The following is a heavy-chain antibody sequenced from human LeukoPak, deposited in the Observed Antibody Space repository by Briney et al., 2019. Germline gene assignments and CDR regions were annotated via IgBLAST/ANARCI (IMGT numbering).Heavy chain of an antibody. CDR2: IRYDGSNK. D-gene: IGHD5-24*01. J-gene: IGHJ4*02. Sequence: GGSLRLSCAASGFTFSDYYMSWVRQAPGKGLEWVAFIRYDGSNKYYADSVKGRFTISRDNSKNTLYLQMNSLRAEDTAVYYCAKDLEAYFDYWGQGTLVTVSS. CDR3: AKDLEAYFDY. CDR1: GFTFSDYY. V-gene: IGHV3-30*02.